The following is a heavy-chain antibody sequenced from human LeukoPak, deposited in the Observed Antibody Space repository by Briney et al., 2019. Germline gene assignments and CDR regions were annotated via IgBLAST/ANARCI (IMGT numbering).Heavy chain of an antibody. V-gene: IGHV4-59*12. D-gene: IGHD4-17*01. J-gene: IGHJ3*02. CDR2: IYYSGST. CDR1: GGSISSYY. CDR3: ARVEREPGYGDYEGALDI. Sequence: RPSETLSLTCTVSGGSISSYYWSWIRQPPGKGLEWIGYIYYSGSTNYNPSLKSRVTISVDTSKNQFSLKLSSVTAADTAVYYCARVEREPGYGDYEGALDIWGQGTMVTVSS.